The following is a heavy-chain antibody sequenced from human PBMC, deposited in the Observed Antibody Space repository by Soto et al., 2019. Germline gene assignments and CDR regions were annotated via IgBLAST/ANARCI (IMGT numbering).Heavy chain of an antibody. CDR3: ARDIGPALDWFGP. D-gene: IGHD5-18*01. CDR2: MNPKSGQK. CDR1: GYTFTSYD. J-gene: IGHJ5*02. Sequence: ASVKVSCKASGYTFTSYDINWVRQASGQGPEWLGWMNPKSGQKAYVEKFQGRVTMTANTPISTAYMELSSLRSDDTAVYYCARDIGPALDWFGPWGQGTLVTVSS. V-gene: IGHV1-8*01.